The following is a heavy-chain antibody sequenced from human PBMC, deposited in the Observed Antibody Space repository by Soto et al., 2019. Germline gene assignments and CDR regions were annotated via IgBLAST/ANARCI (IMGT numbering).Heavy chain of an antibody. CDR3: ARDRSLIVGAMYYYYGMDV. J-gene: IGHJ6*02. V-gene: IGHV4-59*01. D-gene: IGHD1-26*01. CDR2: IYYSGST. Sequence: SETLSLTCTVSGGSISSYYWSWIRQPPGKGLEWVGYIYYSGSTNYNPSLKSRVTISVDTSKNQFSLKLSSVTAADTAVYYCARDRSLIVGAMYYYYGMDVWGQGTTVTVS. CDR1: GGSISSYY.